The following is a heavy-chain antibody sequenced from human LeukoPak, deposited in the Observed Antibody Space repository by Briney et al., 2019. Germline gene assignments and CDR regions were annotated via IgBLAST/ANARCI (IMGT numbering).Heavy chain of an antibody. CDR1: GGSISSYY. Sequence: SEALSLTCTVSGGSISSYYWSWIRQPPGKGLEWIGYIYYSGSTNYNPSLKSRVTISVDTSKNQFSLKLSSVTAADTAVYYCARLNPPGYQAVAGALSPWGQGTLVTVSS. J-gene: IGHJ5*02. D-gene: IGHD6-19*01. CDR2: IYYSGST. CDR3: ARLNPPGYQAVAGALSP. V-gene: IGHV4-59*08.